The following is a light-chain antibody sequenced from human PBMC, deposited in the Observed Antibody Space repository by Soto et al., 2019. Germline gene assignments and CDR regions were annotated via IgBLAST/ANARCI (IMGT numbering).Light chain of an antibody. Sequence: DIQMTQSPSSLSASVGDRVTITCRASQAIRNDLGWYQQKPGKAPKRLIYAASSLDSEVPLRFSGSGSETEFARTISRLQPEDFATYYCLQHNTYPWTFGQGTKVEIK. V-gene: IGKV1-17*01. CDR2: AAS. CDR3: LQHNTYPWT. J-gene: IGKJ1*01. CDR1: QAIRND.